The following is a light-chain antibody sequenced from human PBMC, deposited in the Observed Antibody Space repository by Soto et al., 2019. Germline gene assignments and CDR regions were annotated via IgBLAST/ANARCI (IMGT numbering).Light chain of an antibody. Sequence: QSVLAQPPSVSGSPGQSVTISCTGTSTDFVSYNRVSWYQQPPGTAPKLIIYEASNRPSGVPDRFSGSKSGNTASLTISGLQAADEADYYCTSYSRYRVLVFGGGTKVTV. V-gene: IGLV2-18*02. CDR1: STDFVSYNR. J-gene: IGLJ3*02. CDR3: TSYSRYRVLV. CDR2: EAS.